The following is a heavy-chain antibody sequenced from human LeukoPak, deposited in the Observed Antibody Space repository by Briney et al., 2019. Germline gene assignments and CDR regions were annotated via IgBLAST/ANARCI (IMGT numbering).Heavy chain of an antibody. Sequence: SETLSLTCTASGGSISSYYWSWIRQPPGKGLEWIGYIYYSGSTNYNPSLKSRVTISVDTSKNQFSLKLSSVTAADTAVYYCASSNYDPYYFDYWGQGTLVTVSS. CDR1: GGSISSYY. V-gene: IGHV4-59*01. CDR3: ASSNYDPYYFDY. D-gene: IGHD3-3*01. J-gene: IGHJ4*02. CDR2: IYYSGST.